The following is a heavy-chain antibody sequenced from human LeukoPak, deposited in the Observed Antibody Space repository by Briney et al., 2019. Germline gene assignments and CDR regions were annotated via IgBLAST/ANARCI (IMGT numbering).Heavy chain of an antibody. J-gene: IGHJ6*03. Sequence: SETLSLTCTVSGGSISSSSYYWGWIRQPPGKGLEWIGEINHSGSTNYNPSLKSRVTISVDTSKNQFSLKLSSVTAADTAVYYCARGLGDSSGWPYYYYYYMDVWGKGTTVTVSS. D-gene: IGHD6-19*01. CDR1: GGSISSSSYY. CDR3: ARGLGDSSGWPYYYYYYMDV. V-gene: IGHV4-39*07. CDR2: INHSGST.